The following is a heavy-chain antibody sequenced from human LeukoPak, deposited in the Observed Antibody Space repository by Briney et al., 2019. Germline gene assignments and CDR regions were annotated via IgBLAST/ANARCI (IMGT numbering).Heavy chain of an antibody. CDR3: ARGGRYMSASWYRSVYYYMDV. D-gene: IGHD6-13*01. CDR1: GGSISSYY. Sequence: SENLSLTCTVSGGSISSYYWSWIRQPPGKGLEWIGYIYYSGSTNYNSSLKSRVTISVDTSKNQFSLKLSSVTAADTAVYFCARGGRYMSASWYRSVYYYMDVWGKGTTVTVSS. J-gene: IGHJ6*03. V-gene: IGHV4-59*12. CDR2: IYYSGST.